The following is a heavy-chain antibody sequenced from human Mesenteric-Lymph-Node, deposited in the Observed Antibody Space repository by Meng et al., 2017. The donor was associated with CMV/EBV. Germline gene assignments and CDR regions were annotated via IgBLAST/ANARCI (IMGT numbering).Heavy chain of an antibody. D-gene: IGHD6-19*01. V-gene: IGHV4-61*01. J-gene: IGHJ5*02. Sequence: GSLRLSCTASGGSVSSGSYYWSWIRQPPGKGLEWIGYIYYSGSTNYNPSLKSRVTISVDTSKNQFSLKLSSVTAADTAVYYCASRSSGWYPPYNWFDPWGQGTLVTVSS. CDR1: GGSVSSGSYY. CDR3: ASRSSGWYPPYNWFDP. CDR2: IYYSGST.